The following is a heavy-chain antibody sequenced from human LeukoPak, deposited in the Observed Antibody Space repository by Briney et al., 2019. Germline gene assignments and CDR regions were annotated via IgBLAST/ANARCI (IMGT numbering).Heavy chain of an antibody. V-gene: IGHV3-30*18. CDR1: GFTFSSYG. Sequence: GRSLRLSCAASGFTFSSYGMHWVRQAPGKGLEWVAVISYDGSNKYYADSVKGRFTISRDNSKNTLYLQKNSLRAEDTAVYYCAKVGGGVAGHFDYWGQGTLVTVSS. D-gene: IGHD6-19*01. CDR2: ISYDGSNK. CDR3: AKVGGGVAGHFDY. J-gene: IGHJ4*02.